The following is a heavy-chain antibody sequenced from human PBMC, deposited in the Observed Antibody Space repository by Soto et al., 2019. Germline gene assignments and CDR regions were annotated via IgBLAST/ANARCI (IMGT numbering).Heavy chain of an antibody. CDR3: ARVAVAGTRVDY. D-gene: IGHD6-19*01. CDR1: GGSISSYY. Sequence: PSETLSLTCTVSGGSISSYYWSWIRQPPGKRLEWIGYIYYSGSTNYNPSLKSRVTISVDTSKNQFSLKLSSVTAADTAVYYCARVAVAGTRVDYWGQGTLVTVSS. CDR2: IYYSGST. J-gene: IGHJ4*02. V-gene: IGHV4-59*12.